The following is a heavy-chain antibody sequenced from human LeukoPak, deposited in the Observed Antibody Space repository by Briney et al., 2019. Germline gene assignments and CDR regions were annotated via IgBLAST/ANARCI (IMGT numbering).Heavy chain of an antibody. CDR3: AKYCSSTSCYGDYFDY. CDR1: GFTFSSYA. CDR2: ISASGGST. V-gene: IGHV3-23*01. D-gene: IGHD2-2*01. J-gene: IGHJ4*02. Sequence: GGSLRLSCAASGFTFSSYAMSWVRQAPGKGLEWVSAISASGGSTYYADSVKGRFTISRDNSKNTLYLQINGLRAEDTAVYYCAKYCSSTSCYGDYFDYWGQGTLVTVSS.